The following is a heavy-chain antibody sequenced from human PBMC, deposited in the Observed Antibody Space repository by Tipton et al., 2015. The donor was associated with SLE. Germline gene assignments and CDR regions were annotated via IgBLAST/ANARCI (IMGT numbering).Heavy chain of an antibody. CDR3: AKDLSYYDSRGLGIYYYFYGMDV. CDR1: GFTFSSYG. CDR2: IYSRGST. Sequence: SLRLSCAASGFTFSSYGMNWVRQAPGKGLEWVSVIYSRGSTYYADSVKGRFTISRDNSKNMLYLQMNSLRADDTAVYYCAKDLSYYDSRGLGIYYYFYGMDVWGQGTTVTVPS. D-gene: IGHD3-22*01. J-gene: IGHJ6*02. V-gene: IGHV3-23*03.